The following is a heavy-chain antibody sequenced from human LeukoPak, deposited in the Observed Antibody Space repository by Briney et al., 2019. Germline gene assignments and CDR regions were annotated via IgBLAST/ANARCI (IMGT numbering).Heavy chain of an antibody. Sequence: SETLSLTCTVSGGSISSSSYYWGWIRQPPGKGLEWIGSIYYTGTTYYNPSLKSRVTISADTSKNQFSLKLSSVTAADTAMYYCARVSRGNSVGGDYWGQGTLVTVSS. CDR3: ARVSRGNSVGGDY. CDR1: GGSISSSSYY. V-gene: IGHV4-39*07. J-gene: IGHJ4*02. CDR2: IYYTGTT. D-gene: IGHD4-23*01.